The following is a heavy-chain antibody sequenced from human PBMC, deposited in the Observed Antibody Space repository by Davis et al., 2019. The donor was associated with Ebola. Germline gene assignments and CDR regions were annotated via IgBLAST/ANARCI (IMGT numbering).Heavy chain of an antibody. CDR3: ARGRNYYDSSGYYFSDAFDI. Sequence: ASVKVSCKASGYTFTSYAMHWVRQAPGQGLEWMGIINPSGGSTSYAQKFQGRVTMTRDTSTSTVYMELSSLRSEDTAVYYCARGRNYYDSSGYYFSDAFDIWGQGTMVTVSS. V-gene: IGHV1-46*01. D-gene: IGHD3-22*01. J-gene: IGHJ3*02. CDR1: GYTFTSYA. CDR2: INPSGGST.